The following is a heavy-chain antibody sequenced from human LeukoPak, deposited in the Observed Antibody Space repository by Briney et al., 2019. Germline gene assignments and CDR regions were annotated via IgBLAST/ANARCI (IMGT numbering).Heavy chain of an antibody. CDR1: GDSVSSNSAA. CDR2: TYYRSKWYN. J-gene: IGHJ4*02. CDR3: AKARGTNWGLDC. Sequence: QTLSLTCAISGDSVSSNSAAWNWIRQSPSRGLEWLGRTYYRSKWYNHYAASVKRRITINPDTSKNLFSLQLNSVTAEDTAVYYCAKARGTNWGLDCWGQGSLVSLSS. D-gene: IGHD7-27*01. V-gene: IGHV6-1*01.